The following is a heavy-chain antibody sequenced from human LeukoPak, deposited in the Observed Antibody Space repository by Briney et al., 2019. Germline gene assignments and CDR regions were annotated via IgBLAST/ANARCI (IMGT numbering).Heavy chain of an antibody. D-gene: IGHD1-26*01. V-gene: IGHV1-2*02. J-gene: IGHJ4*02. Sequence: ASVKVSCKASGYTFTGYYMHWVRQAPGQGLEWMGWINPNSGGTNYAQKFQGRDTMTRDTSISTAYMELSRLRSDDTAVYYCARSSGTTGYPFDYWGQGTLVTVSS. CDR2: INPNSGGT. CDR3: ARSSGTTGYPFDY. CDR1: GYTFTGYY.